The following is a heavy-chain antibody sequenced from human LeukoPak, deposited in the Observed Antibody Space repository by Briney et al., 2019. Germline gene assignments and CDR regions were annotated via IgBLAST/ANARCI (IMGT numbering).Heavy chain of an antibody. CDR1: GDSISSYY. CDR3: ARDRSLGIIDY. D-gene: IGHD3-16*01. J-gene: IGHJ4*02. V-gene: IGHV4-59*01. CDR2: IYYSGTT. Sequence: SETLSLTCIVSGDSISSYYWSWIRQPPGKGLEWIGCIYYSGTTKYNPSLKSRVPISVDASKNHFSLNLPPVTAADTAVYYCARDRSLGIIDYWGQGTLVTVSS.